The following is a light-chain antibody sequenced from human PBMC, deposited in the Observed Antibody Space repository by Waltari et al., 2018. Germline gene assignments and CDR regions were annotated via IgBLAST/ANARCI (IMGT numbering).Light chain of an antibody. CDR1: QSVLYSSNNKNY. J-gene: IGKJ2*03. V-gene: IGKV4-1*01. CDR3: QQYYSTLG. CDR2: WAS. Sequence: IVMTQSPDSLAVSLGERATINCKSSQSVLYSSNNKNYLAWYQQKPGQPPKLLIYWASTRESGVPDRFSGSGSGTDFTLTISSLQAEDVAVYYCQQYYSTLGFGQGTKLEIK.